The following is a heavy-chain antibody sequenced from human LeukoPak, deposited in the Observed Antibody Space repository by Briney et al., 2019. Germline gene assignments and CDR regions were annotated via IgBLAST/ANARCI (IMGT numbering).Heavy chain of an antibody. J-gene: IGHJ4*02. CDR2: IIPIFGTA. CDR3: ARPSNWGSPADY. Sequence: ASVKVSCKASGGIFSSSAITWVRQAPGQGLEWMGGIIPIFGTANYAQKFQGRVTITADESTTTAYMELSSLRSEDTAVYYCARPSNWGSPADYWGQGTLVTVSS. CDR1: GGIFSSSA. V-gene: IGHV1-69*13. D-gene: IGHD7-27*01.